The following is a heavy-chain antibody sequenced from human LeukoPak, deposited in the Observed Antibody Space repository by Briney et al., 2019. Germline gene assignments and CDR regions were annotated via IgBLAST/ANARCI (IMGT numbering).Heavy chain of an antibody. CDR3: ARGSPPRRNYDSSGYYSYYFDY. CDR1: GYTFTSYG. D-gene: IGHD3-22*01. V-gene: IGHV1-18*01. J-gene: IGHJ4*02. Sequence: ASVKVSCKASGYTFTSYGISWVRQAPGQGLEWVGWISAYNGNTKYAQKFQGRVTMTTDESTSTVYMELRSLRSDDTAVYYCARGSPPRRNYDSSGYYSYYFDYWGQGTLVTVSS. CDR2: ISAYNGNT.